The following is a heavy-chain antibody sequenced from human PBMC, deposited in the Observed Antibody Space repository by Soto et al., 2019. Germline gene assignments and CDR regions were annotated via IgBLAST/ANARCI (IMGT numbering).Heavy chain of an antibody. CDR3: ARGSRGGDADWFDP. CDR1: GYTFTSYA. J-gene: IGHJ5*02. Sequence: GASVKVSCKASGYTFTSYAMHWVRQAPGQRLEWMGWINAGNGNTKYSQKFKGRVTITRDTSASTDYMELSSLRSEDTAVYYCARGSRGGDADWFDPWGQGTLVTVSS. CDR2: INAGNGNT. V-gene: IGHV1-3*01. D-gene: IGHD2-21*02.